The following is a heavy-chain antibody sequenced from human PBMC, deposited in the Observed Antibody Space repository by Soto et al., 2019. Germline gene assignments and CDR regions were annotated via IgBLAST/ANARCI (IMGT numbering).Heavy chain of an antibody. J-gene: IGHJ4*02. CDR3: AKARAGMAAAGKMVDY. V-gene: IGHV3-23*01. CDR2: ISGSGGST. CDR1: GFTFSSYA. Sequence: GGSLRLSCAASGFTFSSYAMSWVRQAPGKGLEWVSAISGSGGSTYYADSVKGRFTISRDNSKNTLYLQMNGLRAEDTAVYYCAKARAGMAAAGKMVDYWGQGTLVTVSS. D-gene: IGHD6-13*01.